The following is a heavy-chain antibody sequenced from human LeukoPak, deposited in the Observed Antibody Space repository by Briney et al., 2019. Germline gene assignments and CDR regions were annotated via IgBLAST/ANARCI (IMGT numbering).Heavy chain of an antibody. CDR2: INWNGGTT. D-gene: IGHD6-13*01. Sequence: GGSLRLSCAASGFTFDDYGMSWIRQAPGKGLEWVSGINWNGGTTGYADSVKGRFTISRDNAKNSLYLQMNSLRAEDTALYYCARDHESSNPTYWGQGTLVTVSS. J-gene: IGHJ4*02. CDR1: GFTFDDYG. CDR3: ARDHESSNPTY. V-gene: IGHV3-20*04.